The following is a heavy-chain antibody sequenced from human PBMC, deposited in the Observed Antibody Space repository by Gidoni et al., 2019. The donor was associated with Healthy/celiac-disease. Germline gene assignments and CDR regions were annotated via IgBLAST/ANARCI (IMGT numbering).Heavy chain of an antibody. CDR3: ARGSGRYHYYMDV. J-gene: IGHJ6*03. CDR2: INPRGGST. V-gene: IGHV1-46*01. CDR1: GYTFTRYY. Sequence: QVQLVQSGSEVKKPGASVKVSCTAYGYTFTRYYLHWVRQAPGQGLEWMGIINPRGGSTSYAQKFQGRVTMTRDTSTSTVYMELSSLRSEDTAVYYCARGSGRYHYYMDVWGKGTTVTVSS.